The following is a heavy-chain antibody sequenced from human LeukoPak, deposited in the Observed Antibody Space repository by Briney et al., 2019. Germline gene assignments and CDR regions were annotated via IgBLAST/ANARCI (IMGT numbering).Heavy chain of an antibody. CDR2: IYYSGST. V-gene: IGHV4-59*01. CDR3: AREAVTTGWFDP. J-gene: IGHJ5*02. D-gene: IGHD4-17*01. Sequence: NPSETLSLTCTVSGGSISSYYWSWIRQPPGKGLEWIGYIYYSGSTNYNPSLKSRVTISVDTSKNQFSLKLSSVTAADTAVYYCAREAVTTGWFDPWGQGTLVTVSS. CDR1: GGSISSYY.